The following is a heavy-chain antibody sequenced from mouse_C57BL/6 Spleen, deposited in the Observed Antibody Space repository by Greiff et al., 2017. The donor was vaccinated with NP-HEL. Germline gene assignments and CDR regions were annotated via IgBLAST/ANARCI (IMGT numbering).Heavy chain of an antibody. J-gene: IGHJ2*01. V-gene: IGHV1-18*01. CDR1: GYTFTDYN. D-gene: IGHD1-1*01. Sequence: VQLQQSGPELVKPGASVKIPCKASGYTFTDYNMDWVKQSHGKSLEWIGDINPNNGGTIYNQKFKGKATVTVDKSSSTAYMGLRSLTSEDTAVYYCARYYYGSSYDYFDYWGQGTTLTVSS. CDR2: INPNNGGT. CDR3: ARYYYGSSYDYFDY.